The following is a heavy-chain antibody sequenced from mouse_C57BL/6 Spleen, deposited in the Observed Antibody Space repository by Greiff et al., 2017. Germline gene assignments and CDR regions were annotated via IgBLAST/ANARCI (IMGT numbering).Heavy chain of an antibody. V-gene: IGHV1-64*01. D-gene: IGHD2-1*01. J-gene: IGHJ4*01. CDR1: GYTFTSYW. CDR3: ARQGLGGNYVRAMDY. Sequence: QVQLQQPGAELVKPGASVKLSCKASGYTFTSYWMHWVKQRPGQGLEWIGMIHPNSGSTNYNEKFKSKATLTVDKSSSTAYMQLSSLTSEDSAVYYCARQGLGGNYVRAMDYWGQGTSVTVSS. CDR2: IHPNSGST.